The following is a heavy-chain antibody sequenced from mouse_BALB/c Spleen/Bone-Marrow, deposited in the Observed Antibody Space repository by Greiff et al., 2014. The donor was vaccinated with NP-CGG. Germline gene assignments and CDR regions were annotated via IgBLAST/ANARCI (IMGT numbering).Heavy chain of an antibody. CDR3: ARVYLWYFDV. J-gene: IGHJ1*01. CDR2: IWAGGST. D-gene: IGHD2-3*01. Sequence: VHLVESGPGLVAPSQSLSITCTASGFSLTSYGVHWVRQPPGKGLEWLGVIWAGGSTNYNSALMSRLSISKDNSKSQVLLKMNGLQTDDTAMYYCARVYLWYFDVWGAGTTVTVSS. V-gene: IGHV2-9*02. CDR1: GFSLTSYG.